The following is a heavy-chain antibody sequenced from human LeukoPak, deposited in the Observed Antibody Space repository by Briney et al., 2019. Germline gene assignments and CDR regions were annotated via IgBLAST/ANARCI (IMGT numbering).Heavy chain of an antibody. Sequence: GKSLRLSCAASGFTFSSYGMHWVRQAPGKGLEVVAVISNGASNIYSANYVKGRFIISRDNSKNTLYLQMNSLRAEDTAVYYCAKDPGSLGSSDGRWNWFDSGGQGPLVTVS. D-gene: IGHD5-24*01. CDR2: ISNGASNI. CDR3: AKDPGSLGSSDGRWNWFDS. CDR1: GFTFSSYG. J-gene: IGHJ5*01. V-gene: IGHV3-30*18.